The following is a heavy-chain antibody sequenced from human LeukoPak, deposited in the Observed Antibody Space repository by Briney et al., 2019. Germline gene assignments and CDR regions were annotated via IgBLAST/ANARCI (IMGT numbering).Heavy chain of an antibody. J-gene: IGHJ4*02. D-gene: IGHD5-18*01. CDR3: TTIKRGNIFGYFDF. Sequence: PSETLSLTCTVSGGSMTTHHWNWIRQTPGKGLEWIGYVFDSGRTKENPSLKSRVTLSADTSKNQLSLRLSPVTAADTAMYYCTTIKRGNIFGYFDFWGQGILVTVSS. CDR2: VFDSGRT. CDR1: GGSMTTHH. V-gene: IGHV4-59*11.